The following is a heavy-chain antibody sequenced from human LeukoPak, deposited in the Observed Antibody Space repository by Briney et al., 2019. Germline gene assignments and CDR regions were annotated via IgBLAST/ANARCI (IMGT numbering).Heavy chain of an antibody. D-gene: IGHD2-8*01. Sequence: GGSLRLSCAASGFTFSSYWMPWVRQAPGKGLEWVANIKQDGSEKYYVDSVKGRFTISRDNAKNSLYLQINSLRAEDTAVYYCARAPVYCSNGECRLYFDSWGQGTLVTVSS. CDR1: GFTFSSYW. CDR3: ARAPVYCSNGECRLYFDS. J-gene: IGHJ4*02. V-gene: IGHV3-7*01. CDR2: IKQDGSEK.